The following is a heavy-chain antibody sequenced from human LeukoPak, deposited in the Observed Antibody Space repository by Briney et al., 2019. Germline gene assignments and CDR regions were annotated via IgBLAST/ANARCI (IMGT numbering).Heavy chain of an antibody. D-gene: IGHD1-26*01. CDR2: IYYSGST. V-gene: IGHV4-59*01. CDR1: GGSISSYY. Sequence: PSETLSLTCTVSGGSISSYYWSCIRQPPGKGLEWIGYIYYSGSTNYNPSLKSRVTISVDTSKNQFSLKLSSVTAADTAVYYCARGRGVGATTYYYYGMDVWGQGTTVTVSS. CDR3: ARGRGVGATTYYYYGMDV. J-gene: IGHJ6*02.